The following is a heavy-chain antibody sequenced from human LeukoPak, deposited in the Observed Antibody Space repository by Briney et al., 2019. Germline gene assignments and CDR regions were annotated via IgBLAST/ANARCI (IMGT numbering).Heavy chain of an antibody. V-gene: IGHV1-18*01. Sequence: ASVKVSCKASGYTFTSYGISWVPQAPGQGLEWMGWISAYNGNTNYAQKLQGRVTMTTDTSTSTAYMELRSLRSDDTAVYYCARTSEPDYYDSSGYYLFDYWGQGTLVTVSS. CDR3: ARTSEPDYYDSSGYYLFDY. D-gene: IGHD3-22*01. CDR1: GYTFTSYG. J-gene: IGHJ4*02. CDR2: ISAYNGNT.